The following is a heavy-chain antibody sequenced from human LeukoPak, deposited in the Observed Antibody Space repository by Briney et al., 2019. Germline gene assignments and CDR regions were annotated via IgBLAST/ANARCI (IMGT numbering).Heavy chain of an antibody. CDR3: ARHRWNYYYYGMDV. Sequence: SETLSLTCTVSGGSISSYYWSWIRQPPGKGLEWIGYIYYSGSTNYNPSLKSRVTISVDTSKNQFSLKPSSVTAADTAVYYCARHRWNYYYYGMDVWGQGTTVTVSS. J-gene: IGHJ6*02. CDR2: IYYSGST. CDR1: GGSISSYY. V-gene: IGHV4-59*08. D-gene: IGHD3-16*02.